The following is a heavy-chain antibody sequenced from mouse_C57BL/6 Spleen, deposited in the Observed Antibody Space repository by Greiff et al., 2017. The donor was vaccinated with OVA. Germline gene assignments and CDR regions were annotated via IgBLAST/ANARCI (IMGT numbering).Heavy chain of an antibody. V-gene: IGHV5-17*01. J-gene: IGHJ2*01. D-gene: IGHD4-1*01. CDR2: ISSGSSTI. CDR1: GFTFSDYG. Sequence: EVKLVESGGGLVKPGGSLKLSCAASGFTFSDYGMHWVRQAPEKGLEWVAYISSGSSTINYADTVKGRFTISRDNAKNTLFLQMTSLRSEDTAMYYCARANWDVSYFDYWGQGTTLTVSS. CDR3: ARANWDVSYFDY.